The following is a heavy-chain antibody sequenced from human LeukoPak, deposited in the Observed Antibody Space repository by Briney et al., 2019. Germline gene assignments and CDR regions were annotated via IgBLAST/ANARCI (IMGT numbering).Heavy chain of an antibody. Sequence: SGGSLRLSCAASGFTFSSYGMHWVRQAPGKGLEWVSAISGSGGSTYYADSVKGRFTISRDNSKNTLYLQMNSLRAEDTAVYYCAKVPSSPSRDYWGQGTLVTVSS. V-gene: IGHV3-23*01. CDR3: AKVPSSPSRDY. CDR2: ISGSGGST. CDR1: GFTFSSYG. J-gene: IGHJ4*02. D-gene: IGHD6-6*01.